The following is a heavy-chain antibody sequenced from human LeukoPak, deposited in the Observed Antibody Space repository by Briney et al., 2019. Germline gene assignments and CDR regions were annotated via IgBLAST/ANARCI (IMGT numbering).Heavy chain of an antibody. CDR3: ATDSPETAAFDF. CDR2: IVGSSSNI. J-gene: IGHJ4*02. CDR1: GFSFSTYS. V-gene: IGHV3-48*04. D-gene: IGHD1-1*01. Sequence: GGSLRLSCTASGFSFSTYSMNWVRQAPGKGLEWVSYIVGSSSNIYYADSVKGRFTISRDNAKNSLYLQMDSLRAEDTAVYYCATDSPETAAFDFWGQGTLVTVSS.